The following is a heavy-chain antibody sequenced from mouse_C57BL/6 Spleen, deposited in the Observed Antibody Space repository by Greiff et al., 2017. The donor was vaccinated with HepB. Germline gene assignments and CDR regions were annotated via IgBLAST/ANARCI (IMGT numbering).Heavy chain of an antibody. D-gene: IGHD1-1*01. CDR1: GYTFTSYW. CDR2: IDPSDSYT. V-gene: IGHV1-50*01. Sequence: QVQLQQPGAELVKPGASVKLSCKASGYTFTSYWMQWVKQRPGQGLEWIGEIDPSDSYTNYNQKFKGKATLTVDTSSSTAYMQLSSLTSEDSAVYYCARRGSSYFDYWGQGTTLTVSS. CDR3: ARRGSSYFDY. J-gene: IGHJ2*01.